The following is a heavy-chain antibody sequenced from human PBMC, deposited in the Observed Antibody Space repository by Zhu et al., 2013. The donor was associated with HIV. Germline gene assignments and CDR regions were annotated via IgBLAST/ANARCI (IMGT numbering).Heavy chain of an antibody. CDR1: GGTFNIFA. D-gene: IGHD3-22*01. J-gene: IGHJ4*02. CDR2: LIPVFGTP. V-gene: IGHV1-69*01. CDR3: ARGGGYWYDNNGYYYYLDY. Sequence: QVQLVQSGADVKKPGSSVKVSCKAAGGTFNIFAFNWVRQAPGQGLEWMGGLIPVFGTPNYAQKFQGRVTITADESTSTAYMELSSLRSEDTAIYFCARGGGYWYDNNGYYYYLDYWGQGTLVTVSS.